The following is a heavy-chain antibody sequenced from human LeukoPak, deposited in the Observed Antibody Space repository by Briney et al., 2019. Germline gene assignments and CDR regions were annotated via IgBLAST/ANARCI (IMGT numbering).Heavy chain of an antibody. D-gene: IGHD3-3*01. CDR2: IYHSGST. CDR1: GYSISSGYY. Sequence: SETLSLTCTVSGYSISSGYYWGWIRQPPGKGLEWIGSIYHSGSTYYNPSLKSRVTISVDTSKNQFSLKLSSVTAADTAVYYCARVTTIFGVPPYYYYYMDVWGKGTTVTVSS. V-gene: IGHV4-38-2*02. CDR3: ARVTTIFGVPPYYYYYMDV. J-gene: IGHJ6*03.